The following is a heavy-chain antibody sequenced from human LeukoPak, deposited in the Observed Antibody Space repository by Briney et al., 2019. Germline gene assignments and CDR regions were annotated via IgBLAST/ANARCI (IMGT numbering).Heavy chain of an antibody. CDR1: GFTVSSNY. D-gene: IGHD5-12*01. V-gene: IGHV3-66*01. CDR2: IYSGGST. J-gene: IGHJ4*02. Sequence: GSLRLSCAASGFTVSSNYMSWVRQAPGKGLEWVSVIYSGGSTYYADSVKGRFTISRDNSKNTLYLQMNSLRAEDTAVYYCARNSGYFAYFDYWGQGTLVTVSS. CDR3: ARNSGYFAYFDY.